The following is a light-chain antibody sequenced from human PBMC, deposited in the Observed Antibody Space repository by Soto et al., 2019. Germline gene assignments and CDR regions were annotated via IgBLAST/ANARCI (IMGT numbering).Light chain of an antibody. CDR1: QAINTY. CDR2: GTS. V-gene: IGKV1-39*01. CDR3: QQSYSTRLIT. J-gene: IGKJ5*01. Sequence: DIQMTQSPSFLSASVGDRVTISCRASQAINTYLNWYQQKPGKAPKLLIYGTSDLQNGVPSRFSGGVSGTDVTLTISILQPEDLVTYCCQQSYSTRLITFGQATLLEV.